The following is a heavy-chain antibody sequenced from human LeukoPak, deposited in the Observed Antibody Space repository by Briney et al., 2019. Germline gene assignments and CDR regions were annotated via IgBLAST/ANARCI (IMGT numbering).Heavy chain of an antibody. V-gene: IGHV4-39*01. CDR1: GGSISSSSYY. J-gene: IGHJ4*02. Sequence: SETLSLTCTVSGGSISSSSYYWGWIRQPPGKGLEWIGSIYYSGSTYYNPSLKSRVTISVDTSKNQFSLKLISLTAADTAGCYCGRLRPTFGYYDSSGHGVKFDYWGQGTLVTVSS. CDR3: GRLRPTFGYYDSSGHGVKFDY. D-gene: IGHD3-22*01. CDR2: IYYSGST.